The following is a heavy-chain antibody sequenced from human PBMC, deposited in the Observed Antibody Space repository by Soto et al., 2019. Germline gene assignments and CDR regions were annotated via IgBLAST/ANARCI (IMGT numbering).Heavy chain of an antibody. Sequence: EVQLLESGGDFVQPGGSLRLSCAASGFTFNSFAMNWVRQAPGRGLEWVSIISGSGGVSYYSDSVRGRFTISRDNSKSTLYLQMNGLRDDDTAVYYCATRYSGGWSRYNWFGPWGQGTLVTVSS. CDR2: ISGSGGVS. CDR1: GFTFNSFA. D-gene: IGHD6-19*01. V-gene: IGHV3-23*01. CDR3: ATRYSGGWSRYNWFGP. J-gene: IGHJ5*02.